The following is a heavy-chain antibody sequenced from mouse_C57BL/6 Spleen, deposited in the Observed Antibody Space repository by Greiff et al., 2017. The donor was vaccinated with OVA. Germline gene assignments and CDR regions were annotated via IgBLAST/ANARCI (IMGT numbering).Heavy chain of an antibody. D-gene: IGHD1-1*01. Sequence: VQLQQPGAELVRPGSSVKLSCKASGYTFTSYWMDWVKQRPGQGLEWIGNIYPSDSETHYNQKFKDKATLTVDKSSSTAYMQLSSLTSEDSAVYYCARKDCSSPYYAMDYWGQGTSVTVSS. CDR3: ARKDCSSPYYAMDY. V-gene: IGHV1-61*01. CDR2: IYPSDSET. J-gene: IGHJ4*01. CDR1: GYTFTSYW.